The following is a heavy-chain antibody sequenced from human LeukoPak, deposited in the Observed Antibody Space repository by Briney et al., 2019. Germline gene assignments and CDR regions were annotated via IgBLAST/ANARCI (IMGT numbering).Heavy chain of an antibody. J-gene: IGHJ4*02. CDR1: GFTFSSYS. CDR3: ARDQGTMVRGVRHAIYYFDY. CDR2: ISSSSSYI. Sequence: PGGSLRLSCAASGFTFSSYSMNWVRQAPGKGLEWVSSISSSSSYIYYADSVKGRFTISRDNAKNSLYLQMNSLRAEDTAVYYCARDQGTMVRGVRHAIYYFDYWGQGTLVTVSS. D-gene: IGHD3-10*01. V-gene: IGHV3-21*01.